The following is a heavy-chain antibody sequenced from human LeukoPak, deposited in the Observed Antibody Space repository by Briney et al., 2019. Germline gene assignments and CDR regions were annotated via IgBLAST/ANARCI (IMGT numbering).Heavy chain of an antibody. CDR1: GGSISSYY. CDR2: IYYSGST. J-gene: IGHJ5*02. CDR3: ARDRRPKWLVRNRNWFDP. Sequence: NPSETLSLTCTVSGGSISSYYWSWIRQPPGKGLEWIGYIYYSGSTNYNPSLKSRVTISVDTSKNQFSLKLSSVTAADTAVYYCARDRRPKWLVRNRNWFDPWGQGTLVTVSS. D-gene: IGHD6-19*01. V-gene: IGHV4-59*12.